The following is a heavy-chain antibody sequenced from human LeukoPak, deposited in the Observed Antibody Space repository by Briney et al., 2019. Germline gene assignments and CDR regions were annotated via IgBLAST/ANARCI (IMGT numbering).Heavy chain of an antibody. J-gene: IGHJ4*02. CDR3: ARGKAYFDY. CDR2: INRSGST. Sequence: SETLSLTCAVYGGSFSGYYWSWIRQPPGKGLEWIGEINRSGSTNYNPSLESRVTISVDTSKNQFSLKLSSVTAADTAVYYCARGKAYFDYWGQGTLVTVSS. CDR1: GGSFSGYY. V-gene: IGHV4-34*01.